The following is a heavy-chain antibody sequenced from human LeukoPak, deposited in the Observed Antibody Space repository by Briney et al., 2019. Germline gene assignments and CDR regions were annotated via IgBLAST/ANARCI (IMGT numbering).Heavy chain of an antibody. CDR3: AKDLSSGWYGSAFDI. V-gene: IGHV3-23*01. D-gene: IGHD6-19*01. CDR2: ISGSGGST. CDR1: GFTFSSYA. J-gene: IGHJ3*02. Sequence: GGSLRLSCAASGFTFSSYARSWVRQAPGKGLEWVSAISGSGGSTYYADSVKGRFTISRDNSKNTLYLQMNSLRAEDTAVYYCAKDLSSGWYGSAFDIWGQGTMVTVSS.